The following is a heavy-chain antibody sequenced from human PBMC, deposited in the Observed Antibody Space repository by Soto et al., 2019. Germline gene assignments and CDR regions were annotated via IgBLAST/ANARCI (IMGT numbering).Heavy chain of an antibody. D-gene: IGHD3-10*01. Sequence: QVQLVQSGAEVKKPGSSVKVSCKASGGTFSSYAISWVRQAPGQGLEWMGGIIPIFGTANYAQKFQGRVTITADEATSTAYMELSSLRSEDTAVYYCARGITMVRGNPGGFDPWGQGTLVTVSS. CDR3: ARGITMVRGNPGGFDP. CDR1: GGTFSSYA. J-gene: IGHJ5*02. CDR2: IIPIFGTA. V-gene: IGHV1-69*01.